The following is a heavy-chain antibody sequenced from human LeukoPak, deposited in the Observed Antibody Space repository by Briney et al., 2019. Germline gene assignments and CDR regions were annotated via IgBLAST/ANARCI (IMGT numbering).Heavy chain of an antibody. Sequence: ASVKISCKVSGYTFTDYYMHWVQQAPGKGLEWMGLVDPEDGETIYAEKFQGRVTITADTSTDTAYMELSSLRSEDTAAYYCALQLELSFPLVYWGQGTLVTVSS. CDR2: VDPEDGET. D-gene: IGHD1-7*01. CDR1: GYTFTDYY. V-gene: IGHV1-69-2*01. CDR3: ALQLELSFPLVY. J-gene: IGHJ4*02.